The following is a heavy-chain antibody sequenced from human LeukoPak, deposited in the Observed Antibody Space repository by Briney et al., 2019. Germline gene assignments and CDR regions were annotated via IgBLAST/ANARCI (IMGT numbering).Heavy chain of an antibody. CDR2: IKQDGTEK. D-gene: IGHD2-21*01. CDR3: ARDAIADADDEYFPD. V-gene: IGHV3-7*01. Sequence: GESLRLSCAASGFTFTTYWMGWVRQAPGKGLEWVANIKQDGTEKCYVDSVKGRFTISRDNAKNSLYLQMNSLRVEDTAVYFCARDAIADADDEYFPDWGQGTLVTVSS. CDR1: GFTFTTYW. J-gene: IGHJ1*01.